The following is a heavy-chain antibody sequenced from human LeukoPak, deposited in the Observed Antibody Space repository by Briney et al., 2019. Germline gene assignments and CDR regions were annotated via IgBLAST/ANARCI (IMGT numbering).Heavy chain of an antibody. V-gene: IGHV3-30*18. J-gene: IGHJ6*02. Sequence: GRSLRLSCAASGFPFSNYDMHWVRQAPGKGLEWVAVISYAGSDKYYADSVKGRFTISRDNSKNTLYLQMNSLRAADTAVYYCAKDRGIAARQYYGLDVWGQGTTVTVSS. CDR3: AKDRGIAARQYYGLDV. D-gene: IGHD6-25*01. CDR2: ISYAGSDK. CDR1: GFPFSNYD.